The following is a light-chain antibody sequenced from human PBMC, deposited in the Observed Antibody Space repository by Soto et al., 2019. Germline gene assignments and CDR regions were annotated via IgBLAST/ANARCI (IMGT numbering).Light chain of an antibody. CDR3: QQRFNWPWT. CDR2: DTS. CDR1: QSVSSSY. J-gene: IGKJ1*01. Sequence: EIVLTQSPGTLSLSPGERATLYCRASQSVSSSYLAWYQQKLGQPPRLLIYDTSNRATGIPPRFSGSGSGTDFTLIISSLEPEDFAVYYCQQRFNWPWTFGQGTKVDIK. V-gene: IGKV3D-20*02.